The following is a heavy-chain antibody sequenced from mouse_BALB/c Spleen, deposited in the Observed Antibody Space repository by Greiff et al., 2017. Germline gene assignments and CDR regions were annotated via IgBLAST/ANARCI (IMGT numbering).Heavy chain of an antibody. Sequence: QVQLQQPGAELVKPGTSVKLSCKASGYNFTSYWINWVKLRPGQGLEWIGDIYPGSGSTNYNEKFKSKATLTVDTSSSTAYMQLSSLASEDSALYYCARGLLRPYYYAMDYWGQGTSVTVSS. CDR1: GYNFTSYW. D-gene: IGHD1-2*01. J-gene: IGHJ4*01. V-gene: IGHV1-55*01. CDR2: IYPGSGST. CDR3: ARGLLRPYYYAMDY.